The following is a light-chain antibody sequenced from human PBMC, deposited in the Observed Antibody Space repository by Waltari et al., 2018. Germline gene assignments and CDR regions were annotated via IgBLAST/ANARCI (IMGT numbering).Light chain of an antibody. V-gene: IGKV3-15*01. CDR3: QQYNDWPPAYT. J-gene: IGKJ2*01. CDR2: GAS. CDR1: KDLTNN. Sequence: DIVLTQSPATLSVSSGESVSPSCRARKDLTNNLAWYQQKPGQAPRLLIFGASTRATGVPARFSGSGSGTDFPLTISTLQSEDFAVYSCQQYNDWPPAYTFGQGTKLEIK.